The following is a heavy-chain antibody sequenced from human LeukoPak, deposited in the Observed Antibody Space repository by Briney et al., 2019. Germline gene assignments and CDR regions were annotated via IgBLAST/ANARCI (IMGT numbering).Heavy chain of an antibody. D-gene: IGHD6-13*01. J-gene: IGHJ5*02. Sequence: PSETLSLTCAVYGGSFSGYYWSWIRQPPGKGLEWIGEINHSGGTNYNPSLKSRVTISVDTSKNQFSLKLSSVTAADTAVYYCARGITYSSSERNSAWFDPWGQGTLVTVSS. V-gene: IGHV4-34*01. CDR3: ARGITYSSSERNSAWFDP. CDR1: GGSFSGYY. CDR2: INHSGGT.